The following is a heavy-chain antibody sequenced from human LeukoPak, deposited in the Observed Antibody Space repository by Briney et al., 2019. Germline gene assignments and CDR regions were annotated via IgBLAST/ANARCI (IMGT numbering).Heavy chain of an antibody. CDR2: ISYTGSDT. CDR3: AKVPTYYYDSSGSGPFDY. J-gene: IGHJ4*02. Sequence: PGGSLRLSCAASGFSFSNYAMSWVRQAPGEGLEWISTISYTGSDTYYADSVKGRFTISRDNSKNTLYLQMNSLRAEDTAVYYCAKVPTYYYDSSGSGPFDYWGQGTLVTVSS. CDR1: GFSFSNYA. D-gene: IGHD3-22*01. V-gene: IGHV3-23*01.